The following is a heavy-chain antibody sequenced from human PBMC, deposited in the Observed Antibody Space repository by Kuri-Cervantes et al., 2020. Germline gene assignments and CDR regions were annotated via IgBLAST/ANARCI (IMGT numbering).Heavy chain of an antibody. D-gene: IGHD3-10*01. CDR2: INHSGST. V-gene: IGHV4-34*01. CDR1: GGSFSGYY. CDR3: ARGRMVQGQTRRWFDP. Sequence: ESLKISCAVYGGSFSGYYWSWIRQPPGKGLEWIGEINHSGSTNYNPSLKSRVTISVDTSKNQFSLKLSSVTAADTAVYYCARGRMVQGQTRRWFDPWGQGTLVTVSS. J-gene: IGHJ5*02.